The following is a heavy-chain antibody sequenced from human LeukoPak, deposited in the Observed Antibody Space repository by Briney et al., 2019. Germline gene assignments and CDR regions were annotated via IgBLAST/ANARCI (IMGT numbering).Heavy chain of an antibody. CDR2: IYTSGST. D-gene: IGHD3-10*01. Sequence: SETLSLTCTVSGGSISSYYWSWIRQPAGKGLEWIGRIYTSGSTNYNPSLKSRVTMSVDTSKNQFSLKLSSVTAADTAVYYCAREPYGSGSFRTDYYYMDVWGKGTTVTISS. V-gene: IGHV4-4*07. CDR1: GGSISSYY. J-gene: IGHJ6*03. CDR3: AREPYGSGSFRTDYYYMDV.